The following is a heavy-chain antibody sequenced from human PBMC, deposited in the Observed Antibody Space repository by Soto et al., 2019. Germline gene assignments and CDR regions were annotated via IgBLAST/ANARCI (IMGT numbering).Heavy chain of an antibody. Sequence: TSETLSFTCTVSGGSISSYYWSWIRQPPGKGLEWIGYIYYSGSTNYNPSLKSRVTISVDTSKNQFSLKLSSVTAADTAVYYCARASGWLQLDYWGQGTLGTVSS. V-gene: IGHV4-59*01. CDR3: ARASGWLQLDY. CDR1: GGSISSYY. CDR2: IYYSGST. D-gene: IGHD5-12*01. J-gene: IGHJ4*02.